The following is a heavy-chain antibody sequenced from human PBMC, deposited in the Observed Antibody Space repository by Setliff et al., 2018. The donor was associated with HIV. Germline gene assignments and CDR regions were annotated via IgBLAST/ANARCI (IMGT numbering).Heavy chain of an antibody. J-gene: IGHJ6*03. CDR2: IDWDDDK. CDR1: GFSLSTSGMC. V-gene: IGHV2-70*17. Sequence: SGPTLVNPTQTLTLTCSFSGFSLSTSGMCVSWIRQPPGKALEWLARIDWDDDKFYNTSLQTRLTISKDTSKNQVALTMNNMDPVDTATYFCARVRGYYDSGSPYYYYMDVWGKGTTVTVSS. D-gene: IGHD3-10*01. CDR3: ARVRGYYDSGSPYYYYMDV.